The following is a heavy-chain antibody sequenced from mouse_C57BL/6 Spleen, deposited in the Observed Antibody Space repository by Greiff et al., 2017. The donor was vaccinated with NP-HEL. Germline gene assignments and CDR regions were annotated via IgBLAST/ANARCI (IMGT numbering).Heavy chain of an antibody. CDR2: IYPGSGST. CDR3: ARILLRWYFDV. J-gene: IGHJ1*03. Sequence: QVQLQQPGAELVKPGASVKMSCKASGYTFTSYWITWVKQRPGQGLEWIGDIYPGSGSTNYNEKFKSKATLTVDTPSSTAYMQLINLTSVDSAVYYCARILLRWYFDVWGTGTTVTVSS. V-gene: IGHV1-55*01. D-gene: IGHD1-1*01. CDR1: GYTFTSYW.